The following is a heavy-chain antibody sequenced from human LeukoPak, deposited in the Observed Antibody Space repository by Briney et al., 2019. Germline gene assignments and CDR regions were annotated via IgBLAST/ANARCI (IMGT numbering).Heavy chain of an antibody. V-gene: IGHV4-61*02. CDR3: ARVPDWTYAADY. CDR2: IKGSIT. J-gene: IGHJ4*02. D-gene: IGHD3/OR15-3a*01. Sequence: PSETLSLTCTVSGGSISSDRFYWTWVRQPAGKGLEWIGRIKGSITNYNPSLKSRVNISVDTSMNQFSLKLNSLTAADTAVYYCARVPDWTYAADYWGQGTLVTVSS. CDR1: GGSISSDRFY.